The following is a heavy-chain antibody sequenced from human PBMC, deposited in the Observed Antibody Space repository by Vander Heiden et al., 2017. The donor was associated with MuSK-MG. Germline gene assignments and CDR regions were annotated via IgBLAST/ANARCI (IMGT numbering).Heavy chain of an antibody. CDR2: IIPILGIA. CDR3: ASHYYDSSANLN. J-gene: IGHJ4*02. D-gene: IGHD3-22*01. V-gene: IGHV1-69*04. CDR1: GGTFSSYA. Sequence: QVQLVQSGAEVTKPGSSVKVSCKASGGTFSSYAISWVRQAPGQGLEWMGRIIPILGIANYAQKFQGRVTITADKSTSTAYMELSSLRSEDTAVYYCASHYYDSSANLNWGQGTLVTVSS.